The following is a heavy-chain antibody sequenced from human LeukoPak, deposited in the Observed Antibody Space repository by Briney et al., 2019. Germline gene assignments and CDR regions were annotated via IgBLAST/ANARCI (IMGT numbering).Heavy chain of an antibody. J-gene: IGHJ4*02. CDR2: ISGTGGST. CDR1: GFTFSNYA. Sequence: GGSLRLSCAASGFTFSNYAMSWVRQAPGKGLEWVAGISGTGGSTHYADSVKGRFTISRDNSKNTLSLQVSSLRAEDTAVYYCAKDRYSYAFEYFESWGQGTLVTVSS. D-gene: IGHD3-16*01. CDR3: AKDRYSYAFEYFES. V-gene: IGHV3-23*01.